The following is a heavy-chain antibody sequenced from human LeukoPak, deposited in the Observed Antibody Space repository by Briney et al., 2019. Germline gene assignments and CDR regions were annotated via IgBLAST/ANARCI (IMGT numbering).Heavy chain of an antibody. CDR2: INPSGGST. CDR3: ARGSDYGDSPMEKEGDY. D-gene: IGHD4-17*01. J-gene: IGHJ4*02. CDR1: GYTFTSYY. V-gene: IGHV1-46*01. Sequence: ASVKVSCKASGYTFTSYYMHWVLQAPGQGLEWMGIINPSGGSTSYAQKLQGRVTMTRDTSTSTVYMELSSLRSEDTAVYYCARGSDYGDSPMEKEGDYWGQGTLVTVSS.